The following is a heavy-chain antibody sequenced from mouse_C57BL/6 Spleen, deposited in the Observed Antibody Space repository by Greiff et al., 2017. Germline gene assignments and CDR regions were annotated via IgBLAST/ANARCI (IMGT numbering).Heavy chain of an antibody. CDR3: TRDYYGIFYYAMDY. V-gene: IGHV5-9-1*02. Sequence: EVQVVESGEGLVKPGGSLKLSCAASGFTFSSYAMSWVRQTPEKRLEWVAYISSGGDYIYYADTVKGRFTISRDNARNTLYLQMSSLKSEDTAMYYCTRDYYGIFYYAMDYWGQGTSVTVSS. CDR1: GFTFSSYA. CDR2: ISSGGDYI. J-gene: IGHJ4*01. D-gene: IGHD1-1*01.